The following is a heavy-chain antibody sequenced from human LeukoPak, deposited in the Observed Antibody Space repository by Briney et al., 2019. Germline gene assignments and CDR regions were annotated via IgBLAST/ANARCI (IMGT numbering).Heavy chain of an antibody. J-gene: IGHJ5*02. CDR2: ISAYNGNT. D-gene: IGHD6-13*01. CDR3: AREPRIAAAGSDWFDP. V-gene: IGHV1-18*01. CDR1: GYTFTSYG. Sequence: VASVKVSCKASGYTFTSYGISWVRQAPGQGLEWMGWISAYNGNTNYAQKLQGRVAMTTDTSTSTAYMELRSLRSDDTAVYYCAREPRIAAAGSDWFDPWGQGTLVTLSS.